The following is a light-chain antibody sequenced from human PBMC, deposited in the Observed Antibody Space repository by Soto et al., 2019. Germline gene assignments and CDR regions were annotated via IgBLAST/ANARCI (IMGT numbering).Light chain of an antibody. CDR1: SSDVGGYNY. CDR2: DVS. J-gene: IGLJ3*02. CDR3: SSYTSSSTLV. Sequence: VLTQPASVSGSPGQSITISCTGTSSDVGGYNYVSWYQQHPGKAPKLMIYDVSNRPSGVSNRFSGSKSGNTASLTISGLQAEDEADYYCSSYTSSSTLVFGGGTKVTVL. V-gene: IGLV2-14*01.